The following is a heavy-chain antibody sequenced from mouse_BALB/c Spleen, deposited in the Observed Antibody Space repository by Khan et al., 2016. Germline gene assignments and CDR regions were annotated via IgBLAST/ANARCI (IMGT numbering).Heavy chain of an antibody. CDR3: ARDYDY. J-gene: IGHJ2*01. CDR1: GYTFTSYW. Sequence: DLVKPGASVKLSCKASGYTFTSYWINWIKQRPGQGLEWIGRIAPGSGSTYYNEMFKGKATLTVDTSSSTAYIQLSSLSSEDSAVYCCARDYDYWGQGTTLTVSS. V-gene: IGHV1S41*01. CDR2: IAPGSGST.